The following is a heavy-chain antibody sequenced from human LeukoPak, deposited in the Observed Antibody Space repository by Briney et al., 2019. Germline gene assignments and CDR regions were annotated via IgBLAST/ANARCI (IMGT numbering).Heavy chain of an antibody. Sequence: SETLSFTCTVSGGSISSYYWSWIRQPPGKGLEWIGYIYYSGSTNYNPSLKSRVTISVDTSKNQFSLKLSSVTAADTAVYYCARGFGRGSGYYYGPYYYGMDVWGQGTTVTVSS. V-gene: IGHV4-59*01. CDR3: ARGFGRGSGYYYGPYYYGMDV. CDR1: GGSISSYY. J-gene: IGHJ6*02. D-gene: IGHD3-22*01. CDR2: IYYSGST.